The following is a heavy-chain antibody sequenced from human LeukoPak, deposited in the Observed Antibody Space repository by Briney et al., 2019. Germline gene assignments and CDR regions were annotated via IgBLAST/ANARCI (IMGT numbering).Heavy chain of an antibody. CDR2: IWYDGSSK. V-gene: IGHV3-33*01. D-gene: IGHD1-26*01. CDR3: ARDRYSGSSDYYDH. J-gene: IGHJ4*02. CDR1: GFIFSSYG. Sequence: GGSLRLSCAASGFIFSSYGMHWVRQAPGKGLEWVAVIWYDGSSKHYVDSVKGRFTISRDNAKNSLYLQMNSLRAEDTAVYYCARDRYSGSSDYYDHWGQGTLVTVSS.